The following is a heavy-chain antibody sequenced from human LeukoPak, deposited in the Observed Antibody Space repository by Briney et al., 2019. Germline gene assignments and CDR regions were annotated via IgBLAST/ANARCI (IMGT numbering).Heavy chain of an antibody. CDR1: GFTFSSYS. J-gene: IGHJ6*02. Sequence: GGSLRLSCAASGFTFSSYSMNWVRQAPGKGLEWVSYISSSSSTIYYADSVKGRFTISRDNAKNSLYLQMNSLRAEDTAVYYCARKGKAAADYYGMDVWGQGTTVTVSS. D-gene: IGHD6-25*01. V-gene: IGHV3-48*04. CDR2: ISSSSSTI. CDR3: ARKGKAAADYYGMDV.